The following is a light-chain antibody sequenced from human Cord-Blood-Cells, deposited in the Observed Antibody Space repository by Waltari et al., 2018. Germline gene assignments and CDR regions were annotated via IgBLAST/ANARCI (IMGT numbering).Light chain of an antibody. J-gene: IGKJ2*03. V-gene: IGKV2-28*01. CDR3: MQALQTPYS. Sequence: DIVMTQSLLSLPVTPGEPASISCRSSQSLLHSNGYNYLDWYLQKPRQSPQLLIYLGSNRASGVPDRFSGSRSGTDFTLKISRVEAEDVGVYYCMQALQTPYSFGQGTKLEIK. CDR1: QSLLHSNGYNY. CDR2: LGS.